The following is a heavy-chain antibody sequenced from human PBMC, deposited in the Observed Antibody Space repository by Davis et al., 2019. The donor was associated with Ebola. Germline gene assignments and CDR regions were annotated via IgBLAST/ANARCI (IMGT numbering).Heavy chain of an antibody. V-gene: IGHV1-18*01. CDR2: ISAYNGNT. CDR3: ARTSIVGTTTTASDI. Sequence: ASVKVSCKAVGGTLTSYAMTWVRQAPGQGLEWMGWISAYNGNTAYAQILQGRVTMTTDTSTGTVYMELRSLRSNDTAVYFCARTSIVGTTTTASDIWGQGTMVTVSS. J-gene: IGHJ3*02. D-gene: IGHD1-26*01. CDR1: GGTLTSYA.